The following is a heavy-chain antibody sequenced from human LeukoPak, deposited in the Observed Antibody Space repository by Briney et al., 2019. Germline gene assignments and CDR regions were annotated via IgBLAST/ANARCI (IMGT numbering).Heavy chain of an antibody. Sequence: ASVKVSCKASGGTSSSYAISWVRQAPGQGLEWMGWINANTGNPTYAQGFTGRFVFSLDTSVSTAYLQISSLKAEDTAVYYCARAWAAATAFDIWGQGTMVTVSS. CDR2: INANTGNP. CDR3: ARAWAAATAFDI. J-gene: IGHJ3*02. CDR1: GGTSSSYA. V-gene: IGHV7-4-1*02. D-gene: IGHD2-15*01.